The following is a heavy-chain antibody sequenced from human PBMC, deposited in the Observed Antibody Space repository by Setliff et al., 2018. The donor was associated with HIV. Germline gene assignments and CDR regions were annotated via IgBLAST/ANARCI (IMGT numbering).Heavy chain of an antibody. Sequence: GGSMRLSCAASGFTFSSYGMHWVRQAPGKGLEWVAVIWYDGSTIYYADSVKGQCTISRDNAKNSLYLQMNSLRGDDTAVYYCASDFKSGYVDYLGPGIPVTVSS. J-gene: IGHJ4*02. CDR1: GFTFSSYG. CDR3: ASDFKSGYVDY. D-gene: IGHD2-15*01. V-gene: IGHV3-33*08. CDR2: IWYDGSTI.